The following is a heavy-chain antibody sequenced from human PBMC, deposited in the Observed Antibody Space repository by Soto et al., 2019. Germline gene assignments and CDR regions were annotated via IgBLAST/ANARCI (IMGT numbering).Heavy chain of an antibody. CDR2: VYYGGAIFYSGNI. V-gene: IGHV4-39*01. D-gene: IGHD3-3*02. J-gene: IGHJ3*02. Sequence: LSLTCTVSGDSISSSNSHWGWTRQPPGKGLEYIGSVYYGGAIFYSGNIYYNPSLKSRVTISVDTSKNQFSLRLSSVTAADTGVYYCVRYDRINMKPYSPEGFHIWGQGTMVTVS. CDR1: GDSISSSNSH. CDR3: VRYDRINMKPYSPEGFHI.